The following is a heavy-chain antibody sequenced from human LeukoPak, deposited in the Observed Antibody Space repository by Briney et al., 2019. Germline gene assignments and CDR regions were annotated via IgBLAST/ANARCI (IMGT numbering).Heavy chain of an antibody. CDR3: ARDGRQWEQRPFDY. V-gene: IGHV3-48*03. D-gene: IGHD1-26*01. CDR1: GFTFSNYE. CDR2: VSLSGSTI. J-gene: IGHJ4*02. Sequence: PGGSLRLSCIGSGFTFSNYEMNWVRQAPGKGLEGVSYVSLSGSTIYYADSVRGRFTISRDNTKNSLYLQMNSLRAEDTAVYFCARDGRQWEQRPFDYWGQGTLVTVSS.